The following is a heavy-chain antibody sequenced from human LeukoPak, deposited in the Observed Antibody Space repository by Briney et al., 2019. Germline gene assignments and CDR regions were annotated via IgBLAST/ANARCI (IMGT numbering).Heavy chain of an antibody. CDR1: GGSINNYY. V-gene: IGHV4-59*01. D-gene: IGHD3-22*01. CDR3: ARGGGLTYYYDSSGYYYFDY. CDR2: IYYSGST. J-gene: IGHJ4*02. Sequence: SETLSLTCTVSGGSINNYYWSWIRQPPGKGLEWIGYIYYSGSTNYNPSLKSRVTISIDTSKNQFSLKLSSVTAADTAVYYCARGGGLTYYYDSSGYYYFDYWGQGTLVTVSS.